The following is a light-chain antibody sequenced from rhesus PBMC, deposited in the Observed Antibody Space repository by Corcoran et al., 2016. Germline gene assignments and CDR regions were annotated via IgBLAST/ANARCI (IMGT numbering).Light chain of an antibody. CDR3: QQHDSDPYS. CDR1: QGIKNH. V-gene: IGKV1S14*01. Sequence: DIQMTQSPSSLSASVGDTVTITCRASQGIKNHLAWYQQKPGKVPKPLIYYAANLESGVPSRFSGGGSGTDFTLTIRSLQPEDFGTYYCQQHDSDPYSFGQGTKVEIK. J-gene: IGKJ2*01. CDR2: YAA.